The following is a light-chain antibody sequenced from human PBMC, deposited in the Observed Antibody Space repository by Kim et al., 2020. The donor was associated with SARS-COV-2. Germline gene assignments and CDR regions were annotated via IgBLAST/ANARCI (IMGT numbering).Light chain of an antibody. V-gene: IGLV1-51*01. CDR1: SSNIGKNY. CDR3: GTWDSSLSSWV. Sequence: QSVLTQPPSMSAAPGQRVTFSCSGSSSNIGKNYVSWYQQLPGTAPKLLIYDNNERPSGIPDRFSGSKSGTSATLGITGLQTGDEADYYCGTWDSSLSSWVFGGGTQLTV. J-gene: IGLJ3*02. CDR2: DNN.